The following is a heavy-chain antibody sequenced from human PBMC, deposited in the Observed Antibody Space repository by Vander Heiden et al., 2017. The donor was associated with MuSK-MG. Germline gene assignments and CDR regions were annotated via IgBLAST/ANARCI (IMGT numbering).Heavy chain of an antibody. D-gene: IGHD3-10*01. Sequence: QLQLQESGPGLVKPSETLSLTCTVSGGSISSSSYYWGWIRQPPGKGLEWIGSIYYSGGTYYNPSLKSRVTISVDTSKNQFSLKLSSVTAADTAVYYCARNVLLWFGEFPSLGWFDPWGQGTLVTVSS. CDR1: GGSISSSSYY. CDR2: IYYSGGT. V-gene: IGHV4-39*01. J-gene: IGHJ5*02. CDR3: ARNVLLWFGEFPSLGWFDP.